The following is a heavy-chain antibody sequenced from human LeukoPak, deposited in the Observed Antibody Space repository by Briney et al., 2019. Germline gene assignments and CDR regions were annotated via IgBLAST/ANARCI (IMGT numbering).Heavy chain of an antibody. J-gene: IGHJ4*02. V-gene: IGHV4-34*01. CDR1: GGSFSGYY. CDR3: ARGSWYDVGYFDY. Sequence: SETLSLTCAVYGGSFSGYYWSWIRQPPGKGLEWIGEINHSGSTNYNPSLKSRVTISVDTSKNQFSLKLSSVTAADTAVYYCARGSWYDVGYFDYWGQGTPVTVSS. D-gene: IGHD1-1*01. CDR2: INHSGST.